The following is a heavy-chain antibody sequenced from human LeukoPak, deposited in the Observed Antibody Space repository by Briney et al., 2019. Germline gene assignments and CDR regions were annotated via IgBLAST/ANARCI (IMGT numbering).Heavy chain of an antibody. Sequence: SGTLSLTCAVSGGSISSSNWWSWVRQPPGKGLEWIGEIFHSGSTYYNPSLKSRVTISVDRSKNQFSLKLSSVTAADTAVYYCARAGGDAARFDYWGQGTLVTVSS. V-gene: IGHV4-4*02. CDR2: IFHSGST. J-gene: IGHJ4*02. CDR3: ARAGGDAARFDY. D-gene: IGHD2-21*01. CDR1: GGSISSSNW.